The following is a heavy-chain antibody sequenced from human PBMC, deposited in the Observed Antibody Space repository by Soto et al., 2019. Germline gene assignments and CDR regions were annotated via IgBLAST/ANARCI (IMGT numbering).Heavy chain of an antibody. CDR3: VRDSPVTSARDFDI. CDR2: IYSGGST. V-gene: IGHV3-53*01. Sequence: EVQLVESGGGLIQPGGSLRLSCAASGFTVSSNYMSWVRQAPGKGLEWVSVIYSGGSTYYADSVKGRFTISRDNSKNTLYLQMNSLRAEDTAVYYCVRDSPVTSARDFDIWGQGTMVTVSS. D-gene: IGHD2-21*02. J-gene: IGHJ3*02. CDR1: GFTVSSNY.